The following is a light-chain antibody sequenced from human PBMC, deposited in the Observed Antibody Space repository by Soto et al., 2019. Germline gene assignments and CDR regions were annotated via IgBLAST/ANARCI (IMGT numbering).Light chain of an antibody. Sequence: DLRMNQSPSSVSATVEDRVTITCRASQGSTSWLAWYQQKPGRAPKLLIYAASSLQSGVPSRFSGSGSGRDITLTISSLQPEDFATYFCQQTSSFPLTFGGGTKVEIK. J-gene: IGKJ4*01. CDR3: QQTSSFPLT. CDR1: QGSTSW. CDR2: AAS. V-gene: IGKV1-12*01.